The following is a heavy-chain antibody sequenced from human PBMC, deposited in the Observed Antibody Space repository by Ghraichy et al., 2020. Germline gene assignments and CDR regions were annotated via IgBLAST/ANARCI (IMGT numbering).Heavy chain of an antibody. V-gene: IGHV1-2*02. D-gene: IGHD5-18*01. J-gene: IGHJ5*02. Sequence: ASVKVSCKASGYTFTGYYMHWVRQAPGQGLEWMGWINPNSGGTNYAQKFQGRVTMTRDTSISTAYMELSRLRSDDTAVYYCARRGRIQLLAGDWFDPWGQGTLVTVSS. CDR1: GYTFTGYY. CDR2: INPNSGGT. CDR3: ARRGRIQLLAGDWFDP.